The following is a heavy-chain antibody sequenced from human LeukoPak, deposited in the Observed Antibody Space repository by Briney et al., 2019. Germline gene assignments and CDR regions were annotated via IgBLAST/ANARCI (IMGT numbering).Heavy chain of an antibody. V-gene: IGHV1-69*05. J-gene: IGHJ4*02. CDR2: IIPIFGTA. CDR3: ARVVCSGGSCYMGDGVYFDY. CDR1: GGTFSSYA. D-gene: IGHD2-15*01. Sequence: SVKVSCKASGGTFSSYAISWVRQAPGQGLEWTGRIIPIFGTANYAQKFQGRVTITTDESTSTAYMELSSLRSEDTAVYYCARVVCSGGSCYMGDGVYFDYWGQGTLVTVSS.